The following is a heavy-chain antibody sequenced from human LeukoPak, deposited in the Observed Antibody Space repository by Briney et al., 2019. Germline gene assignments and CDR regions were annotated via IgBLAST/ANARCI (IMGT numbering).Heavy chain of an antibody. D-gene: IGHD1-20*01. CDR1: GFTFSSYS. J-gene: IGHJ6*03. V-gene: IGHV3-21*04. CDR3: AKDNWDDIRYYYFYYMDV. CDR2: ISSSSSYI. Sequence: PGGSLRLSCAASGFTFSSYSMNWVRQAPGKGLEWVSSISSSSSYIYYADSVKGRFTISRDNAKNSLYLQMNSLRAEDTAVYFCAKDNWDDIRYYYFYYMDVWGKGTTVTVSS.